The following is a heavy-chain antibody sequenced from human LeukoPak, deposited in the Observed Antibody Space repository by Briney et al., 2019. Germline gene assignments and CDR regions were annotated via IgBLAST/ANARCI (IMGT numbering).Heavy chain of an antibody. D-gene: IGHD4-17*01. J-gene: IGHJ6*02. CDR2: ISGSGGST. V-gene: IGHV3-23*01. Sequence: PGGSLRLSCAASGFTFSSYAMSWVRQAPGKGLEWVSAISGSGGSTYYADSVRGRFTISRDNSKNTLYLQMNSLRAEDTAVYYCARGTTDYYYYYGMDVWGQGTTVTVSS. CDR1: GFTFSSYA. CDR3: ARGTTDYYYYYGMDV.